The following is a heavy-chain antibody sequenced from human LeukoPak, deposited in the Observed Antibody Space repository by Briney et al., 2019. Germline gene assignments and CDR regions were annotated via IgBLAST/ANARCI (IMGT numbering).Heavy chain of an antibody. Sequence: NPSGTLSLTCTVSGGSISSGSYYWSWIRQPAGKGLEWIGRIYTSGSTNYNPSLKSRVTISVDTSKNQFSLKLSSVTAADTAVYYCARETLAVSIDYWGQGTLVTVSS. CDR3: ARETLAVSIDY. V-gene: IGHV4-61*02. J-gene: IGHJ4*02. D-gene: IGHD6-19*01. CDR1: GGSISSGSYY. CDR2: IYTSGST.